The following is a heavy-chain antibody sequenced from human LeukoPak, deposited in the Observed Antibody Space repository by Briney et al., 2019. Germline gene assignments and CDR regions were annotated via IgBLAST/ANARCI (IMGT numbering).Heavy chain of an antibody. Sequence: GGSLRLSCAASGFTLSSNYMSWVRQAPGKGLEWVSIIYSGGDTHYEDSVKGRFTISRDNSKSTLYPQMNSLRAEDTAVYYCAGGGYCTSTTCLYFNYWGQGTLVTVSS. D-gene: IGHD2-2*01. CDR2: IYSGGDT. V-gene: IGHV3-66*01. CDR1: GFTLSSNY. CDR3: AGGGYCTSTTCLYFNY. J-gene: IGHJ4*02.